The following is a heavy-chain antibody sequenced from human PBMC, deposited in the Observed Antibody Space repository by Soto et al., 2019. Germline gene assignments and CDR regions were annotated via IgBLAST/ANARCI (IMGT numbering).Heavy chain of an antibody. CDR1: GFTFSSYG. D-gene: IGHD2-15*01. CDR2: ISYDGSNK. CDR3: AKDYCSGGSCYSGFDY. J-gene: IGHJ4*02. V-gene: IGHV3-30*18. Sequence: PGWSLRLSCAASGFTFSSYGMHWVRQAPGKGLEWVAVISYDGSNKYYADSVKGRFTISRDNSKNTLYLQMNSLRAEDTAVYYCAKDYCSGGSCYSGFDYWGQGTLVTVPQ.